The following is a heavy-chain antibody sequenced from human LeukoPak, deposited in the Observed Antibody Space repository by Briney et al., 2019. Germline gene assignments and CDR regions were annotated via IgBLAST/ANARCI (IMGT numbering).Heavy chain of an antibody. CDR3: ARGGSDGGLDY. V-gene: IGHV1-69*02. CDR1: GGTFSSYT. Sequence: SVKVSCKASGGTFSSYTISWGRQAPGQGLEWMGRIIPILGIANYAQKFQGRVTITADKSTSTAYMELSSLRSEDTAVCYCARGGSDGGLDYWGQGTLVTVSS. J-gene: IGHJ4*02. D-gene: IGHD1-26*01. CDR2: IIPILGIA.